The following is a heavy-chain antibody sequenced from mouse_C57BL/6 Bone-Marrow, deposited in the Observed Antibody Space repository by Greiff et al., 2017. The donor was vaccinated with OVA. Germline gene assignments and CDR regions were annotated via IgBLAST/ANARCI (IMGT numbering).Heavy chain of an antibody. V-gene: IGHV5-17*01. CDR1: GFTFSDYG. D-gene: IGHD6-1*01. CDR3: ARSAYYAMDY. CDR2: ISSGSSTI. J-gene: IGHJ4*01. Sequence: EVKLMEPGGGLVKPGGSLKLSCAASGFTFSDYGMHWVRQAPEKGLEWVAYISSGSSTIYYADTVKGRFTISRANAKNTLFLQMTSLRSEDTAMYYCARSAYYAMDYWGQGTSVTVSS.